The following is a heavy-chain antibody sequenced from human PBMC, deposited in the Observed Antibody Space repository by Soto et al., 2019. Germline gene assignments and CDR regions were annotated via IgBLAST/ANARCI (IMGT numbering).Heavy chain of an antibody. CDR3: ARSLYDYVWGSYRFNWFDP. J-gene: IGHJ5*02. V-gene: IGHV4-59*01. CDR1: GGSISSYY. Sequence: PSETLSLTCTVSGGSISSYYWSWIRQPPGKGLGWIGYIYYSGSTNYNPSLKSRVTISVDTSKNQFSLKLSSVTAADTAVYYCARSLYDYVWGSYRFNWFDPWGQGTLVTVSS. CDR2: IYYSGST. D-gene: IGHD3-16*02.